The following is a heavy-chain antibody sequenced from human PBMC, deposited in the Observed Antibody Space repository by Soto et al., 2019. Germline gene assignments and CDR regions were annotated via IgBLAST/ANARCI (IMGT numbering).Heavy chain of an antibody. D-gene: IGHD4-17*01. CDR1: GFSLTTSGVG. J-gene: IGHJ4*02. V-gene: IGHV2-5*02. Sequence: QITLMESGPTLVKPTQTLTLTCTFSGFSLTTSGVGVGWIRQPPGKALEWLALIYWDDDERYSPTLKSRLTITKDTSKNQVVLTMTNMDPVDTATYFCAHSTTVTSIDYWGQGTLVTVSS. CDR3: AHSTTVTSIDY. CDR2: IYWDDDE.